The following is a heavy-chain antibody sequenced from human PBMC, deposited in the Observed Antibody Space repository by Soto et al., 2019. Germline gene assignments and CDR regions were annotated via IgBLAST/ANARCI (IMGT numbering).Heavy chain of an antibody. CDR3: ARVSMIVVAEGNFDY. CDR1: GYSISSGYY. V-gene: IGHV4-38-2*01. J-gene: IGHJ4*02. D-gene: IGHD3-22*01. CDR2: IYHSGST. Sequence: LSLTCAVSGYSISSGYYWGWIRQPPGKGLEWIGSIYHSGSTYYNPSLKSRVTISVDTSKNQFSLKLSSVTAADTAVYYCARVSMIVVAEGNFDYWGQGTLVTVSS.